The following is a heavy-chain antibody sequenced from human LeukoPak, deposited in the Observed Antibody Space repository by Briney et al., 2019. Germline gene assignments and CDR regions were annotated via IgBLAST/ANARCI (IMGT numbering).Heavy chain of an antibody. Sequence: ASVKVSCKASGYTFTNYDINWVRQATGQGLEWVGWMNPNSGNTGYAQKFQGRVNMTRNTSISTAYMELSSLRSEDTAVYYCARNGQQVRYFQHWGQGTLVTVSS. V-gene: IGHV1-8*01. CDR2: MNPNSGNT. CDR3: ARNGQQVRYFQH. J-gene: IGHJ1*01. D-gene: IGHD6-13*01. CDR1: GYTFTNYD.